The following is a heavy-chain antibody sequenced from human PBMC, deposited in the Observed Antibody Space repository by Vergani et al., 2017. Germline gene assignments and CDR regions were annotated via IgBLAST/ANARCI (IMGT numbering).Heavy chain of an antibody. CDR3: ASTVYSSSWYSPRRRATGTSYFDY. CDR2: IIPIFGTA. Sequence: QVQLVQSGAEVKKPGSSVKVSCKASGGTFSSYAIGWVRQAPGQGLEWMGGIIPIFGTANYAQKFQGRVTITADESTSTAYMELSSLRSEDTAVYYCASTVYSSSWYSPRRRATGTSYFDYWGQGTLVTVSS. J-gene: IGHJ4*02. CDR1: GGTFSSYA. D-gene: IGHD6-13*01. V-gene: IGHV1-69*01.